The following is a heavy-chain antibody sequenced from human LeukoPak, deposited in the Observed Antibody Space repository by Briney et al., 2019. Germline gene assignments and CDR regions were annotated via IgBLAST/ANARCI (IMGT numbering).Heavy chain of an antibody. CDR3: ATTGGSGWTFDY. V-gene: IGHV3-30*03. CDR1: GFTFSTYG. Sequence: PGKSLRLSCEASGFTFSTYGFHWVRQAPGKGLEWVSFISYDGTKRDHADSVRGRFTISRENSKNTMYLQMNILRIEGTAVYYCATTGGSGWTFDYWGQGTLVTVSS. D-gene: IGHD6-19*01. CDR2: ISYDGTKR. J-gene: IGHJ4*02.